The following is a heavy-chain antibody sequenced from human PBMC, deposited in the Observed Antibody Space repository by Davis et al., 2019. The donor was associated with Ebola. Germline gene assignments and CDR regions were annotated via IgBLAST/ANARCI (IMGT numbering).Heavy chain of an antibody. D-gene: IGHD2-15*01. CDR2: IYPGDSDT. V-gene: IGHV5-51*01. CDR1: GYSFTSYW. J-gene: IGHJ3*02. Sequence: GESLKISCKGSGYSFTSYWIGWVRQMPGKGLEWMGSIYPGDSDTRYRPSFQGQVTISADKSISTAYLQWSSLKASDTAMYYCARSLYCSGGSCHDAFDIWGQGTMVTVSS. CDR3: ARSLYCSGGSCHDAFDI.